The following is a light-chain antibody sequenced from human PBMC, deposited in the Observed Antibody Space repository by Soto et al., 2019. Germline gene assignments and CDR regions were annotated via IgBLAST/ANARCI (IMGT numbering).Light chain of an antibody. J-gene: IGKJ3*01. CDR2: GAS. CDR3: QQYGSSPRFT. V-gene: IGKV3-20*01. Sequence: EIVLTQSPGTLSLSPGERATLSCRASQSVSSSYLAWYQQKPGQAPRLLIYGASSRATGIPDRFSGSGSGKDFTLTISRLEPEDFSGYYLQQYGSSPRFTFGPGTKVDIK. CDR1: QSVSSSY.